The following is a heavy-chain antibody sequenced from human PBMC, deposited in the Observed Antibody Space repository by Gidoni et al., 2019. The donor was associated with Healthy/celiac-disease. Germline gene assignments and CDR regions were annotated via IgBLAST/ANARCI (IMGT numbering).Heavy chain of an antibody. Sequence: EVQLVESGGGLVQPGGSLRLSCAASGFTFSSYAMHWVRQAPGKGLEYVSAISSNGGSTYYANSVKGRFTISRDNSKNTLYLQMGSLRAEDMAVYYCARVYHGRYYDFWSGYPDYWGQGTLVTVSS. D-gene: IGHD3-3*01. CDR1: GFTFSSYA. CDR3: ARVYHGRYYDFWSGYPDY. J-gene: IGHJ4*02. V-gene: IGHV3-64*01. CDR2: ISSNGGST.